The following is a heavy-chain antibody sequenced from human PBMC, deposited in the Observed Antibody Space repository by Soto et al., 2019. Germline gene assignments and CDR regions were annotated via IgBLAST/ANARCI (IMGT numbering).Heavy chain of an antibody. J-gene: IGHJ4*02. D-gene: IGHD3-3*01. V-gene: IGHV4-39*01. Sequence: QLQLQESGPGLVKPSETLSLACTVSGGSISSSSYYWGWIRQPPGKGLEWIGSIYYSGSTYYNPSLKSRVTISVDTSKNQFSLKLSSVTAADTAVYYCATSFLTIFGVVTHFDYWGQGTLVTVSS. CDR3: ATSFLTIFGVVTHFDY. CDR2: IYYSGST. CDR1: GGSISSSSYY.